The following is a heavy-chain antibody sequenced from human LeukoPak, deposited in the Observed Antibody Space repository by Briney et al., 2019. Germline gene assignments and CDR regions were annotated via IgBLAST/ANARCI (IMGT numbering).Heavy chain of an antibody. Sequence: PGGSLRLSCAASGFTFSSYWMSWVRQAPGKGLEWVANIKQDGSEKYYVDSVKGRFTISRDNAKNSLYLQMNSLRAEDTAVYYCARDRILAGYCSSTSCYAESYYFDYWGQGTLVTVSS. J-gene: IGHJ4*02. CDR1: GFTFSSYW. CDR3: ARDRILAGYCSSTSCYAESYYFDY. D-gene: IGHD2-2*01. CDR2: IKQDGSEK. V-gene: IGHV3-7*01.